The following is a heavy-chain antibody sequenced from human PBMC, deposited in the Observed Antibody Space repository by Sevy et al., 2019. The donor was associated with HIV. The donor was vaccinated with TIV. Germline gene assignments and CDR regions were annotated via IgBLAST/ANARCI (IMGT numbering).Heavy chain of an antibody. CDR1: GGSISSSNYY. D-gene: IGHD1-26*01. J-gene: IGHJ3*02. CDR2: IYYTGST. CDR3: ARHKHDYYAFDI. V-gene: IGHV4-39*01. Sequence: SETLSLTCTVSGGSISSSNYYWGWIRQPPGKGLEWIGSIYYTGSTYYNPSLKSRVTMSVDTSKNQFSLKLSSVTAADTAVFYCARHKHDYYAFDIWGQGTMVTVSS.